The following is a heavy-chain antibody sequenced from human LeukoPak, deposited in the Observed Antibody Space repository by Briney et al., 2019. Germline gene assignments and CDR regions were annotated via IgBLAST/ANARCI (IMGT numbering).Heavy chain of an antibody. CDR1: GGSFSGYY. V-gene: IGHV4-34*01. D-gene: IGHD2/OR15-2a*01. CDR3: ARQIRYFNDY. CDR2: INHSGST. Sequence: SETLSLTCAVYGGSFSGYYWSWIRQPPGKGLEWIGEINHSGSTNYNPSLKSRVTISVDTSKNQFSLKLSSVTAADTAVYYCARQIRYFNDYWGQGTLVTVSS. J-gene: IGHJ4*02.